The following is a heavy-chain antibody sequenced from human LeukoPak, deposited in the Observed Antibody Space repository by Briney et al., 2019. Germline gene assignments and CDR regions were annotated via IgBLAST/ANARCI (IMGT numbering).Heavy chain of an antibody. CDR1: ELTLRRNW. V-gene: IGHV3-7*03. Sequence: PGGSLRLSCAASELTLRRNWMSWVRKAPGKGLEWVANINEDGGERHYVDTVKGRFTISRDNAKNSLYLQMNSLRAEDTAVYYCARGDSSSWYPYYFDYWGQGTLVTVSS. CDR3: ARGDSSSWYPYYFDY. J-gene: IGHJ4*02. CDR2: INEDGGER. D-gene: IGHD6-13*01.